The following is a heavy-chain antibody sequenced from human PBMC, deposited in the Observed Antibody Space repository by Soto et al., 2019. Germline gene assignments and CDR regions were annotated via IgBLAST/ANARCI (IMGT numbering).Heavy chain of an antibody. CDR2: ISSTTNYI. CDR1: GFTSSRYS. J-gene: IGHJ4*02. Sequence: PGGCLRLSCAPSGFTSSRYSMNWVRQAPGKGLEWVSSISSTTNYIYYADSMKGRFTVSRDNAKNSVYLDMNSLSADDTAVYYCARESEDLTSNFDNWGQGTLVTVSS. V-gene: IGHV3-21*01. CDR3: ARESEDLTSNFDN.